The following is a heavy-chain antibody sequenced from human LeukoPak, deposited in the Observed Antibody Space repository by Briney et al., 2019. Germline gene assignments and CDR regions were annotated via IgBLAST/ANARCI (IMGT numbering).Heavy chain of an antibody. D-gene: IGHD1-26*01. CDR2: INTDGRST. CDR3: ARIGGSYPDC. J-gene: IGHJ4*03. Sequence: GGSLRLSCAVSGLTFTNYWMHWVRQVPGKGLVWVSRINTDGRSTSYADSVKGRFTISRDNAKNTLYLQMNSLRAEDTAVYYCARIGGSYPDCWGQGTLVTVSS. CDR1: GLTFTNYW. V-gene: IGHV3-74*01.